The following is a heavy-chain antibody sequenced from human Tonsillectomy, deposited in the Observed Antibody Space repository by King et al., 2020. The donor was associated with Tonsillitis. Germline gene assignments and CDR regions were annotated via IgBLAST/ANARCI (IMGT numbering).Heavy chain of an antibody. J-gene: IGHJ6*02. V-gene: IGHV3-53*01. CDR2: IYSGGST. D-gene: IGHD3-10*01. Sequence: VQLVESGGGLIQSGGSLRLSCAASGFTVRSNYMSWVRQAPGKGLEWVSVIYSGGSTYYADSVKGRFTTSRDNSKNTLYLQMKSLRAEDTAVYYCARSIAYDSRSYPPHYYGMDVWGPGTPVTVSS. CDR3: ARSIAYDSRSYPPHYYGMDV. CDR1: GFTVRSNY.